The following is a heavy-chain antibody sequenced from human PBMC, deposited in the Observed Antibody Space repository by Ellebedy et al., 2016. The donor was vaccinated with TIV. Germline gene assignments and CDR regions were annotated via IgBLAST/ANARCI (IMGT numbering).Heavy chain of an antibody. V-gene: IGHV1-69*13. CDR2: IITIYGTA. CDR3: ARPPDAAKVMGYWYYYTDV. CDR1: GDTLSNYA. Sequence: ASVKVSXXASGDTLSNYAFSWVRQAPGQGLEWIGGIITIYGTANYAQKFQGRVTITADESTNTVYMELSSLRSEDTAVYYCARPPDAAKVMGYWYYYTDVWGKGTTVTVSS. D-gene: IGHD5-18*01. J-gene: IGHJ6*03.